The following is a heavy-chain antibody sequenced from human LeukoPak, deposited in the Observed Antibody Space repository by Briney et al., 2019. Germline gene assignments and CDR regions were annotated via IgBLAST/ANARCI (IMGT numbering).Heavy chain of an antibody. D-gene: IGHD7-27*01. V-gene: IGHV1-18*01. Sequence: ASVKVSCKASGYTFTNDGISWVRQAPGQGLEWMGWIGTKSGNTNYAPSFQARVTLTTDTSSTTAYMELRSLTSDDTAAYYCARTPLGKMHAFDIRGQGTIVTVSS. CDR1: GYTFTNDG. J-gene: IGHJ3*02. CDR3: ARTPLGKMHAFDI. CDR2: IGTKSGNT.